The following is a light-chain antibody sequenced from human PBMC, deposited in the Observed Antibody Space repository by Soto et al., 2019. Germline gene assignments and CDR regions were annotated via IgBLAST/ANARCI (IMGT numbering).Light chain of an antibody. Sequence: EIVLTQSPGTLSLSPGERATLSCRASQSVASRNLAWYQQKSGQAPRLLIYGASNRATGIPDRFSGSGSGTDFTLTISRLEPEDFAVYYCQQYGSSGRFGQGTKWIS. J-gene: IGKJ1*01. CDR3: QQYGSSGR. CDR1: QSVASRN. V-gene: IGKV3-20*01. CDR2: GAS.